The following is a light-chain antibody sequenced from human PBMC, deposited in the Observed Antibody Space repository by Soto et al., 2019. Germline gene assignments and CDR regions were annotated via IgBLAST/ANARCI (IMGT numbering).Light chain of an antibody. V-gene: IGKV3-15*01. Sequence: EIVMTQSPATLSVSPGERATLSCRASQTVSTNLAWYQQKPGQAPRLLIYAASTRAPGIPARFSGSGSGTEFTLTISSLQSEDFAVYYCQQYNDWPPFTIGPGNRVDIK. J-gene: IGKJ3*01. CDR3: QQYNDWPPFT. CDR1: QTVSTN. CDR2: AAS.